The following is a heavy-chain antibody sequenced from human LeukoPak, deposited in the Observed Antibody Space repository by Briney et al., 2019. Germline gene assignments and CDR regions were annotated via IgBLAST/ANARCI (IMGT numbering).Heavy chain of an antibody. J-gene: IGHJ4*02. V-gene: IGHV3-33*01. CDR3: ARVQEYSNGSY. CDR2: IRYDGSNK. D-gene: IGHD4-11*01. CDR1: GFTFSSYG. Sequence: GRSLRLSCAASGFTFSSYGMHWVRQAPGKGLEWVAFIRYDGSNKYYADSVKGRFTISRDNTKNSLYLQMDSLRVEDTAMYYCARVQEYSNGSYWGQGILVTVSS.